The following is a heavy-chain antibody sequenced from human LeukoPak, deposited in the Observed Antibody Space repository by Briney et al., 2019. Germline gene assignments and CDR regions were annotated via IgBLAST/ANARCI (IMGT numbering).Heavy chain of an antibody. CDR1: GFTFSSYC. J-gene: IGHJ4*02. CDR2: ISPDGSTT. Sequence: GGSLRLSCAASGFTFSSYCMHWVRQAPGKGLVWVSRISPDGSTTGHADSVKGRFTTSRDNAKNTLFLKMNSLRAEDTAVYYCTRDFDFSSAIWGQGTLVTVSS. D-gene: IGHD3-3*01. CDR3: TRDFDFSSAI. V-gene: IGHV3-74*01.